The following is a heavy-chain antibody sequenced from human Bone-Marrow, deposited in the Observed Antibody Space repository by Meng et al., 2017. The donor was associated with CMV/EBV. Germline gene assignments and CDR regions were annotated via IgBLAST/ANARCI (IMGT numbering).Heavy chain of an antibody. D-gene: IGHD2-15*01. Sequence: ASVKVSCKASGYTFTSYGISWVRQAPGQGLEWMGWISAYNGNTNYAQKLQGRVTMTRDTSTTTVYMELSSLRSEDSAIYYCASTGCSGGSCYLFDYWGQGTLVTVSS. CDR1: GYTFTSYG. CDR2: ISAYNGNT. V-gene: IGHV1-18*01. J-gene: IGHJ4*02. CDR3: ASTGCSGGSCYLFDY.